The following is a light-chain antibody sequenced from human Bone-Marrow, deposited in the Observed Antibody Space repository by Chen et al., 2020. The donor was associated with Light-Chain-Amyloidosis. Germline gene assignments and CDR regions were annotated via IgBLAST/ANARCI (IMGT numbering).Light chain of an antibody. CDR2: GSS. CDR3: QQYGTSPLT. CDR1: QTITSKY. Sequence: ENVMTQSPATLHLSPGAGANPSCRASQTITSKYLTWYQQKFGQAPRLLIYGSSSRATGIPDRFTGSGSGTDFTLTINRLEPEDFAMYYCQQYGTSPLTFGGGTKVEIK. V-gene: IGKV3-20*01. J-gene: IGKJ4*01.